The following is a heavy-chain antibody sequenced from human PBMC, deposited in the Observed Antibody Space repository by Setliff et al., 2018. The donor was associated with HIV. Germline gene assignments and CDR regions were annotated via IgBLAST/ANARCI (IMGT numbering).Heavy chain of an antibody. D-gene: IGHD3-10*01. J-gene: IGHJ4*02. CDR2: ISTSSRYI. CDR3: ARLRLYNSALDY. V-gene: IGHV3-21*01. Sequence: GGSLRLSCAASGFTFSNYNMNWVRQAPGKGLEWVSSISTSSRYISYADSVKGRFTISRDNARNSLYLQMNSLRPEDTAVYYCARLRLYNSALDYWGQGTLVTVSS. CDR1: GFTFSNYN.